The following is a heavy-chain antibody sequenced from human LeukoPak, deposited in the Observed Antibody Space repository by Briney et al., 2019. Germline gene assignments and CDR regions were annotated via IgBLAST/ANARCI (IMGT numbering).Heavy chain of an antibody. CDR1: GGSISSYY. V-gene: IGHV4-59*01. D-gene: IGHD3-10*01. J-gene: IGHJ6*03. CDR3: ARHADDYYGSGSWAVYYYYYYMDV. Sequence: SETLSLTCTVSGGSISSYYWSWIRQPPGKGLEWIGYIYYSGSTNYNPSLKSRVTISVDTSKNQFSLKLSSVTAADTAVYYCARHADDYYGSGSWAVYYYYYYMDVWGKGTTVTVSS. CDR2: IYYSGST.